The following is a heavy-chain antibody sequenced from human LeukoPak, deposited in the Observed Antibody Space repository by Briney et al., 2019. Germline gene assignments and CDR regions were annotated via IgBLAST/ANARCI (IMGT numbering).Heavy chain of an antibody. V-gene: IGHV3-11*01. CDR1: GYTFSDYY. CDR3: ARDPSKDYYMDV. CDR2: ISSSGSNI. J-gene: IGHJ6*03. Sequence: GGGLRLSRAASGYTFSDYYMSSIRQAPGKGLGWVSYISSSGSNIYYADTVKGRFTISRDNAKNSLYLQMNSLRAEDTAVYYCARDPSKDYYMDVWGKGTTVTVSS.